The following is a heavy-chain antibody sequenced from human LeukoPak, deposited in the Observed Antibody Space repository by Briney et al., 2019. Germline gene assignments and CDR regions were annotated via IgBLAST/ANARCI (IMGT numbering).Heavy chain of an antibody. V-gene: IGHV4-4*07. Sequence: SETLSLTCTVSGGSISSYYWSWIRQPAGKGLEWIGRIYTSGSTNYNPSLKSRVTMSVETSKKQFSLKLSSVTAADTAVYYCASTNCSRSSCFGANWFDPWGQGTLVTVSS. CDR2: IYTSGST. J-gene: IGHJ5*02. D-gene: IGHD2-2*01. CDR1: GGSISSYY. CDR3: ASTNCSRSSCFGANWFDP.